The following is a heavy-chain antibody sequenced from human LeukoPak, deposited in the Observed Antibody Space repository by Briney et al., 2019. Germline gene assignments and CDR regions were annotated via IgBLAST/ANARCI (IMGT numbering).Heavy chain of an antibody. Sequence: SETLSLTCAGYGGSFSSYYWTWIRQPPGKGLEWIGEVNHSGNTNYNPSLKSRVSISVDTSKNQFSLKLSSVTAADTAVYYCARGDYYDSSPVGYWGQGTLVTVSS. V-gene: IGHV4-34*01. CDR3: ARGDYYDSSPVGY. CDR1: GGSFSSYY. J-gene: IGHJ4*02. D-gene: IGHD3-22*01. CDR2: VNHSGNT.